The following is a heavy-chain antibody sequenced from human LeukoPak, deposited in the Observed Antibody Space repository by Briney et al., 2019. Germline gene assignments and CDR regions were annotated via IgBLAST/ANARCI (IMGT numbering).Heavy chain of an antibody. CDR2: LNSDGSTI. Sequence: GGSLSLSCAASGFTFSNYWMHWVRQAPGKGLVWVSRLNSDGSTISYADSVKGRFTISRDNAKNTVYLQMNSLRAEDTAVYYCARDDYGDFGPDYWGQGTLVTVSS. V-gene: IGHV3-74*01. J-gene: IGHJ4*02. CDR3: ARDDYGDFGPDY. D-gene: IGHD4-17*01. CDR1: GFTFSNYW.